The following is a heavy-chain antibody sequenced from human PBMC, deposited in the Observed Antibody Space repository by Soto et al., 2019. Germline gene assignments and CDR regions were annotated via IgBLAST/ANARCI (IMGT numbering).Heavy chain of an antibody. Sequence: SETLSLTCTVSGGSISSGGYYWSWIRQHPGKGLEWIGYIYYSGSTYYNPSLKSRVTISVDTSKNQFSLKLSSVTAADTAVYYCAREWRTPDAPLEYYYYYYGMDVSGQGTTVTVSS. V-gene: IGHV4-31*03. D-gene: IGHD1-1*01. CDR3: AREWRTPDAPLEYYYYYYGMDV. CDR2: IYYSGST. J-gene: IGHJ6*02. CDR1: GGSISSGGYY.